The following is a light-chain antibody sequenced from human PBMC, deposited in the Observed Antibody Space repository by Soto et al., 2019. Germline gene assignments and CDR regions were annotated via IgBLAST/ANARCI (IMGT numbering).Light chain of an antibody. CDR3: KQRSNWPGT. J-gene: IGKJ3*01. CDR1: QSVGTY. V-gene: IGKV3-11*01. Sequence: EIVLSRCPSNLSLSQGERAMRPCMPSQSVGTYLAWYQQKPGQAPRLLIYDASNRATGIPARFGGSGSGTDFTLTINSLETEDFAVYYCKQRSNWPGTFGPGTKVDIK. CDR2: DAS.